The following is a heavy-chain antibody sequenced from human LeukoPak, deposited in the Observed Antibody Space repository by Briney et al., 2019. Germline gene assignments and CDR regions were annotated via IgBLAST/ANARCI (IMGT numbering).Heavy chain of an antibody. V-gene: IGHV3-30*01. J-gene: IGHJ6*03. CDR2: ISYDGIDK. D-gene: IGHD2-2*01. CDR3: ARDRGFCSGTSCAYIYYYMDV. CDR1: GFTFSSHA. Sequence: GGSLRLSCAASGFTFSSHAIHWVRQAPGKGLEWVAAISYDGIDKLYAASVKGRFTTSRDNVRNTLYLQMDSLRAEDTAVYFCARDRGFCSGTSCAYIYYYMDVWGNGTTASVSS.